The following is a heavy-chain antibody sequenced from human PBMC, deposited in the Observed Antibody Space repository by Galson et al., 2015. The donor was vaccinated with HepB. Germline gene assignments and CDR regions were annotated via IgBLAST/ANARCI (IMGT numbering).Heavy chain of an antibody. CDR2: ISGSSADT. V-gene: IGHV3-23*01. CDR1: GFTFFHYG. D-gene: IGHD2-15*01. CDR3: AKDRGYGSPPYGFEM. Sequence: SLRLSCAASGFTFFHYGMSWVRQAPGKGLEWVSGISGSSADTYYADSARGRFIISRDNSKNTLYLEMNSLRAEDTAEYFCAKDRGYGSPPYGFEMWGQGTMVTISS. J-gene: IGHJ3*02.